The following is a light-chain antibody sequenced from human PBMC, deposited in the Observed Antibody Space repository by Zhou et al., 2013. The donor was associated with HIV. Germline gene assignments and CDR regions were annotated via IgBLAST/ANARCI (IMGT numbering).Light chain of an antibody. CDR1: QSVSYSY. V-gene: IGKV3-20*01. Sequence: EIVLTQSPGTLSLSPGERATLSCRASQSVSYSYLAWYQQKPGQAPRLLIYGISSRATGIPDRFSGSGSGTDFTLTISRLEPEDFAVYYCQQYGSSPITFGQRDTTG. J-gene: IGKJ5*01. CDR2: GIS. CDR3: QQYGSSPIT.